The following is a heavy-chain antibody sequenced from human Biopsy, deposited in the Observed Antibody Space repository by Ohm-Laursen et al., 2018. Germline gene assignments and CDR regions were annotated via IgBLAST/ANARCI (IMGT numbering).Heavy chain of an antibody. CDR1: GASITSYY. CDR3: ARDLPSSYYYAMDV. Sequence: SDTLSLIWTVSGASITSYYWSWIRQPAGKGLEWIGHTYKGGNTNHNPSLKSRVSMSVDTSKNQLSLTLRSVTAADTAVYYCARDLPSSYYYAMDVWGQGTTVTVSS. V-gene: IGHV4-4*07. CDR2: TYKGGNT. J-gene: IGHJ6*02.